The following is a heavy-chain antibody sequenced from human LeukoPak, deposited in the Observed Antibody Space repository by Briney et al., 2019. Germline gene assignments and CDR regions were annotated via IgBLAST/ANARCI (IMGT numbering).Heavy chain of an antibody. J-gene: IGHJ4*02. CDR3: AKPSSIVIVPTALQRSLGY. V-gene: IGHV3-23*01. Sequence: WGSLRLSCTASGFTFRNYAMTWVRQAPGKGLEWVSTISGSGGTTYYADSVKGRLSISRDNSKNTLSLQMNSLRAEDTAVYYCAKPSSIVIVPTALQRSLGYWGQGALVTVSS. CDR1: GFTFRNYA. CDR2: ISGSGGTT. D-gene: IGHD2/OR15-2a*01.